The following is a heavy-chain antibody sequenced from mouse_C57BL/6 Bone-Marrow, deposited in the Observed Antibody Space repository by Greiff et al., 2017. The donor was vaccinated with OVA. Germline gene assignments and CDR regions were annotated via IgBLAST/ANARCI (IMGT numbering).Heavy chain of an antibody. Sequence: EVQRVESEGGLVQPGSSMKLSCTASGFTFSDYYMAWVRQVPEKGLEWVANINYDGSSTYYLDSLKSRFIISRDNAKNILYLQMSSLKSEDTATYYCARERDGLFAYWGQGTLVTVSA. V-gene: IGHV5-16*01. CDR3: ARERDGLFAY. CDR1: GFTFSDYY. J-gene: IGHJ3*01. D-gene: IGHD2-3*01. CDR2: INYDGSST.